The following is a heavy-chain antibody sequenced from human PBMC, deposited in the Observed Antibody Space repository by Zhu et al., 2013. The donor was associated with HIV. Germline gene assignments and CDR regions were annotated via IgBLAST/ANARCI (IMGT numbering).Heavy chain of an antibody. CDR2: IIPIFGTA. D-gene: IGHD2-2*01. V-gene: IGHV1-69*01. CDR1: GGTFSSYA. Sequence: QVQLVQSGAEVKKPGSSVKVSCKASGGTFSSYAISWVRQAPGQGLEWMGGIIPIFGTANYAQKFQGRVTITADESTSTAYMELSSLRSEDTAVYYCARDNPIVVVPAAKGSNWFDPGAREPWSPSPQ. CDR3: ARDNPIVVVPAAKGSNWFDP. J-gene: IGHJ5*02.